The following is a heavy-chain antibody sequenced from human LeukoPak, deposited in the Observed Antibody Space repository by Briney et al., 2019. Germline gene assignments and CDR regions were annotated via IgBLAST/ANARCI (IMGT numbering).Heavy chain of an antibody. D-gene: IGHD3-16*01. J-gene: IGHJ3*01. CDR2: IWHDGSHK. CDR3: VRGWGSNVYASAFDV. CDR1: GFTFSTYG. V-gene: IGHV3-33*01. Sequence: GGSLRLSCAASGFTFSTYGMHWVRQAPGKGLEWVTVIWHDGSHKDYADSVKGRFTISRDNSKNTLYLQMNDLRAEDTAVYFCVRGWGSNVYASAFDVWGQGTVVTVSS.